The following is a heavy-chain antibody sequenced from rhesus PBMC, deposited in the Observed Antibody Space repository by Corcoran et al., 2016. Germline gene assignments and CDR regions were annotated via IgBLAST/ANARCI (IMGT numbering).Heavy chain of an antibody. Sequence: QLQLQESGPGLVKPSETLSLTCAVSGYSISSGYGWSWIRQPPGKGLEWIGYIGGSSGSTNYNPSLKSRVTISKDTPKNQFSLKLSSVTASDTAVYYCARGYCTSTTCWNFDYWGQGVLVTVSS. J-gene: IGHJ4*01. V-gene: IGHV4-127*01. CDR1: GYSISSGYG. CDR2: IGGSSGST. CDR3: ARGYCTSTTCWNFDY. D-gene: IGHD2-2*01.